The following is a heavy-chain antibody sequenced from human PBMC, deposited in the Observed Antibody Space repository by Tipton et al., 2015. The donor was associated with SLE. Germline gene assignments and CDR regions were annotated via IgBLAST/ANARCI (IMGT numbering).Heavy chain of an antibody. CDR2: IYYSGST. J-gene: IGHJ4*02. CDR3: ARGSSYYVY. V-gene: IGHV4-31*03. D-gene: IGHD1-26*01. Sequence: TLSLTCSVSGGSISSGGYYWSWIRQHPGKGLEWIGYIYYSGSTNYNPSLKSRVTTTVDTSKNQFSLKVSSVTAADTAVYYCARGSSYYVYWGQGNLVTVSS. CDR1: GGSISSGGYY.